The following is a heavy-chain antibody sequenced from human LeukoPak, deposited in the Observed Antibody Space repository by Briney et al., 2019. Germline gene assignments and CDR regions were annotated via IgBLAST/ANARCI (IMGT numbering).Heavy chain of an antibody. CDR3: ATEGVVAGAFSGYDFPY. CDR1: GYTLTELS. D-gene: IGHD5-12*01. J-gene: IGHJ4*02. CDR2: FDPEDGET. V-gene: IGHV1-24*01. Sequence: ASVKVSGKVSGYTLTELSMHWVRQAPGKGLEWMGGFDPEDGETIYAQKFQGRVTMTEDTSTDTAYMELSSLRSEDTAVYYCATEGVVAGAFSGYDFPYWGQGTLVTVSS.